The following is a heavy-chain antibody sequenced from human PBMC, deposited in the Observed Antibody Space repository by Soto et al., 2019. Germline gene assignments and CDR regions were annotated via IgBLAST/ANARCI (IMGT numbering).Heavy chain of an antibody. Sequence: SETLSLTCTVSGGSISSGGYYWSWIRQHPGKGLEWIGYIYYSGSTYYNPSLKSRVTISVDTSKNQFSLKLSSVTAADTAVYYCALVSTAMVTFDYWGQGTLVTVSS. J-gene: IGHJ4*02. V-gene: IGHV4-31*03. CDR1: GGSISSGGYY. D-gene: IGHD5-18*01. CDR2: IYYSGST. CDR3: ALVSTAMVTFDY.